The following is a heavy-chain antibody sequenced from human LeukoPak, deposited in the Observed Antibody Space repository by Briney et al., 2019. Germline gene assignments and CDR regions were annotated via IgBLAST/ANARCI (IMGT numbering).Heavy chain of an antibody. J-gene: IGHJ4*02. D-gene: IGHD2-8*01. CDR2: IKKDGSEK. CDR3: TRGGASTSYYWFY. Sequence: GGSLRLSCAASGFTFSSHAMHWVRQAPGKGLEWVANIKKDGSEKFYVDSVKGRFTISRDNAKSSLYLQMDSLRGEDTAVYYCTRGGASTSYYWFYWGQGTLVTVSS. CDR1: GFTFSSHA. V-gene: IGHV3-7*03.